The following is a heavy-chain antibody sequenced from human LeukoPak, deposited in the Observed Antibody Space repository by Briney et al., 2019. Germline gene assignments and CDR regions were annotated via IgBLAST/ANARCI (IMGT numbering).Heavy chain of an antibody. CDR2: ISWNSGSI. J-gene: IGHJ4*02. Sequence: GGSLRLSCAASGCTFDDYAMHWVRQAPGKGLEWVSGISWNSGSIGYADSVKGRFTISRGNAKNSLYLQMNSLRAEDTALYYCAKGAYYGSGSYRYFDYWGQGTLVTVSS. D-gene: IGHD3-10*01. CDR3: AKGAYYGSGSYRYFDY. V-gene: IGHV3-9*01. CDR1: GCTFDDYA.